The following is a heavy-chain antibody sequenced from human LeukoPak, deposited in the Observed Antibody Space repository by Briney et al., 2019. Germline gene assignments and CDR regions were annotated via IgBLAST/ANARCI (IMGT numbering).Heavy chain of an antibody. V-gene: IGHV4-59*01. D-gene: IGHD1-26*01. CDR1: GGSISSYY. J-gene: IGHJ4*02. CDR3: ARRVGDKDYFDY. CDR2: IHHSGST. Sequence: PSETLSLTCTVSGGSISSYYWSWIQQPPGKGLEWIAYIHHSGSTNYNNSLKSRVTISVDTSKNQFSLKLSSVTAADTAVYYCARRVGDKDYFDYWGQGTLVTVSS.